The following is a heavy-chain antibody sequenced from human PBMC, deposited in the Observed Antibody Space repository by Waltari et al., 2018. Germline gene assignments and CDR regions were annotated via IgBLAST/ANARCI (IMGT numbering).Heavy chain of an antibody. CDR2: INPNSGGT. Sequence: QVQLVQSGAEVKKPGASVKVSCKASGYTFTGYYMHWVRQAPGQGLEWMGWINPNSGGTNYAQKFQGRVTMTRDTSISTAYMELSRLRSDDTAVYYCARSWEYSSSWYGNYYYYGMDVWGQGTTVTVSS. V-gene: IGHV1-2*02. CDR1: GYTFTGYY. D-gene: IGHD6-13*01. CDR3: ARSWEYSSSWYGNYYYYGMDV. J-gene: IGHJ6*02.